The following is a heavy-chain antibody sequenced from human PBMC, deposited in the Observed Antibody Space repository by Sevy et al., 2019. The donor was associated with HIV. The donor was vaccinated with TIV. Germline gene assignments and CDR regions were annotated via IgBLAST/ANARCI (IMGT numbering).Heavy chain of an antibody. J-gene: IGHJ4*02. CDR1: GDSISSNNYY. CDR2: VYYTGTT. D-gene: IGHD3-3*01. CDR3: AGSNYNFWNGYYNPFDS. V-gene: IGHV4-39*01. Sequence: SETLSLTCAVSGDSISSNNYYWGWIRQSPGNGMEWIGIVYYTGTTYYNPSLKSRVTISVDTSKSQFSLRLSSVTAADTAVYFCAGSNYNFWNGYYNPFDSWGQGTLVTVSS.